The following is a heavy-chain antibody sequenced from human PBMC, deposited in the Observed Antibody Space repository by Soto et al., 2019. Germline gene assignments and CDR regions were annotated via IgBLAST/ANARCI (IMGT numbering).Heavy chain of an antibody. CDR2: ISRGGSST. Sequence: SCGACGFSICRCAMNRVRQTPGKGLKRVSTISRGGSSTYYPDSVKGRFTISRDNSKNTLYLQMNSLRAEDTAVYYCAKCYDMLTAYSVYGMDVWGHGTTVTVS. CDR1: GFSICRCA. V-gene: IGHV3-23*01. CDR3: AKCYDMLTAYSVYGMDV. D-gene: IGHD3-9*01. J-gene: IGHJ6*02.